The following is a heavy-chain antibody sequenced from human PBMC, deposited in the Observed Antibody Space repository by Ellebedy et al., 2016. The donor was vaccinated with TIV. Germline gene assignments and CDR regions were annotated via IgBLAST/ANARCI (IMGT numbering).Heavy chain of an antibody. J-gene: IGHJ4*02. CDR2: MYNSGRS. D-gene: IGHD3-3*01. Sequence: SETLSLXXSVSGASVNSGTYSWNWLRQPPGKGLEWIGYMYNSGRSNYNPSLKSRVTISVDSSKDQFSLNLQSVTAVDTALYYCARGVLSGFGQHFDYWGQGTLVTVS. V-gene: IGHV4-61*01. CDR1: GASVNSGTYS. CDR3: ARGVLSGFGQHFDY.